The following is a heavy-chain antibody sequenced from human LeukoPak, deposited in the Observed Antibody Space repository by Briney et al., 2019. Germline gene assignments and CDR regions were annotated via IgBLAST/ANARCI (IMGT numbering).Heavy chain of an antibody. D-gene: IGHD3-22*01. CDR1: GYTFTGYY. Sequence: SVKVSCKASGYTFTGYYMHWVRQAPGQGLEWMGRIIPIFGTANYAQKFQGRVTITTDESTSTAYMELSSLRSEDTAVYYCARDYYDSSGPLPRAFDIWGQGTMVTVSS. J-gene: IGHJ3*02. CDR2: IIPIFGTA. V-gene: IGHV1-69*05. CDR3: ARDYYDSSGPLPRAFDI.